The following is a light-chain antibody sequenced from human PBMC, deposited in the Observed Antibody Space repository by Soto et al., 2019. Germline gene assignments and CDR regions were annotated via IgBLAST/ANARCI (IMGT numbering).Light chain of an antibody. V-gene: IGKV1-5*03. CDR3: QHWNDYSLT. Sequence: DIHMTQSPSTLSASVGDRVTITCRASQSISIWLAWYQQKPGKAPNLLIYKTSSLETGVPSRFSGSGSGTEFTLTISSPQPDDFATYYCQHWNDYSLTFGQGTKVEVK. CDR2: KTS. J-gene: IGKJ1*01. CDR1: QSISIW.